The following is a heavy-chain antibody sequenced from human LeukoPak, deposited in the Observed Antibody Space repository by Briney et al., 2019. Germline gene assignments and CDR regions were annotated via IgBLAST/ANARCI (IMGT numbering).Heavy chain of an antibody. J-gene: IGHJ4*02. D-gene: IGHD5-12*01. CDR3: ARVISSGYDWGGVDY. Sequence: GGSLRLSCTASGFTFSGYSMNWIRQAPGKGLEWVSSFGTRSTSIYHAGSVKGRFAISRDNAKNSLYLQMNSLRAEDTAVYYCARVISSGYDWGGVDYWGQGTLVTVSS. CDR1: GFTFSGYS. V-gene: IGHV3-21*01. CDR2: FGTRSTSI.